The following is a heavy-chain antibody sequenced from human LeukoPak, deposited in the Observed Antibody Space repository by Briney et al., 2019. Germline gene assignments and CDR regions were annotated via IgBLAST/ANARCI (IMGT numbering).Heavy chain of an antibody. J-gene: IGHJ4*02. CDR2: MHHSGNT. Sequence: SETLSLTCTVSGDSFSNNKYYWAWVRQPQGKGLEWIGSMHHSGNTYYNSSRKSRVTMSIDTSKNKFSLKLNSVTAADTAVYYCARDYSQLDLWGQGAPVTVSS. D-gene: IGHD5-24*01. CDR3: ARDYSQLDL. V-gene: IGHV4-39*07. CDR1: GDSFSNNKYY.